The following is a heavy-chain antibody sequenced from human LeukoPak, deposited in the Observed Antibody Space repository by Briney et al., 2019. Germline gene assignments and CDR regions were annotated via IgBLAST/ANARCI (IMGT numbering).Heavy chain of an antibody. Sequence: GSLRLSCAASGFTVSSNYMSWVRQAPGKGLEWVSAISGSGGSTYYADSVKGRFTISRDNSKNTLYLQMNSLRAEDTAVYYCAKGARGYFDYWGQGTLVTVSA. CDR1: GFTVSSNY. J-gene: IGHJ4*02. V-gene: IGHV3-23*01. D-gene: IGHD3-10*01. CDR3: AKGARGYFDY. CDR2: ISGSGGST.